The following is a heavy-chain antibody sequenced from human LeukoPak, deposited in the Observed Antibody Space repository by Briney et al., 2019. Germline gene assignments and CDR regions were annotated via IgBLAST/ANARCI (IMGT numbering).Heavy chain of an antibody. CDR3: AKDKGSSSGHAFDY. J-gene: IGHJ4*02. V-gene: IGHV3-43*01. D-gene: IGHD2-8*01. Sequence: GGSLRLSCAASGFTFDDYNMHLVRQAPGKGLEWVSLISWDGGRTYYADSVKGRFTISRDKNKNSLYLQMNSLTTEDTALYYCAKDKGSSSGHAFDYWGQGTLVTVSS. CDR1: GFTFDDYN. CDR2: ISWDGGRT.